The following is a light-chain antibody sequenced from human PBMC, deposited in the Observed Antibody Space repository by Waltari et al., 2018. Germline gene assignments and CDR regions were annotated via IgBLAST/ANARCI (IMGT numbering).Light chain of an antibody. J-gene: IGLJ2*01. CDR1: RSDVGGYNY. V-gene: IGLV2-23*02. Sequence: QSALTQPASVSGSPGQSITLSCTGTRSDVGGYNYVPRYQQHPGKAPNLMIYDVSKRPSGVSNRFSGSKSGNTASLTISGLQAEDEADYYCCSYAGSSTLVFGGGTKLTVL. CDR2: DVS. CDR3: CSYAGSSTLV.